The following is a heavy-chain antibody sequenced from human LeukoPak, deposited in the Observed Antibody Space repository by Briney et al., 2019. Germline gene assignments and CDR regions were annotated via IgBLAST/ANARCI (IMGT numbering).Heavy chain of an antibody. CDR1: GGSISSGGYY. CDR2: IYYSGST. V-gene: IGHV4-31*03. CDR3: ARGETYSSSSRGGNWFDP. D-gene: IGHD6-6*01. J-gene: IGHJ5*02. Sequence: SETLSLTCTVSGGSISSGGYYWSWIRQHPGKGLEWIGYIYYSGSTYYNPSLKSRVTISVDTSKNQFSLKLSSVTAADTAVYYCARGETYSSSSRGGNWFDPWGQGTLVTVSS.